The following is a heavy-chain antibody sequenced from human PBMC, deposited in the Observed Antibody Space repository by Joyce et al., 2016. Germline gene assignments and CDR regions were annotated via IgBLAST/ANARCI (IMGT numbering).Heavy chain of an antibody. CDR3: ATDDYYYGLGTQRDYCYYIDV. D-gene: IGHD3-10*01. CDR2: VGPEDGET. V-gene: IGHV1-69-2*01. Sequence: EVQLVQSGAEVKKPGATVKISCKVSGYTFTDYYMHWVQQAPGKGLEGMVLVGPEDGETLYAEKFQVRVTITASTSTDTAYMELSSLRAEDTAVYYCATDDYYYGLGTQRDYCYYIDVWGKGTTVTVSS. J-gene: IGHJ6*03. CDR1: GYTFTDYY.